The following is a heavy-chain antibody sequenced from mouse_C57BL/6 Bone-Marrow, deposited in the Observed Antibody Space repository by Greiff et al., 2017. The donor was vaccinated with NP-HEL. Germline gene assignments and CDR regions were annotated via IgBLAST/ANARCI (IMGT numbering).Heavy chain of an antibody. CDR2: IDPENGDT. V-gene: IGHV14-4*01. CDR3: TTSQLRLGGY. Sequence: EVQVVESGAELVRPGASVKLSCTASGFNIKDDYMHWVKQRPEQGLEWIGWIDPENGDTEYASKFQGKATITADTSSNTAYLQLSSLTSEDTAVYYCTTSQLRLGGYWGQGTTLTVSS. CDR1: GFNIKDDY. J-gene: IGHJ2*01. D-gene: IGHD3-2*02.